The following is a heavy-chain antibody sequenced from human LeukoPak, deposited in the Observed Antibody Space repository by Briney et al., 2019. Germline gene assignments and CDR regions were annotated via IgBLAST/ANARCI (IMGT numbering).Heavy chain of an antibody. D-gene: IGHD2-15*01. J-gene: IGHJ4*02. CDR2: ISSSGSTI. CDR1: GFTFSDYY. Sequence: KPGGSLRLSCAASGFTFSDYYMSWIRQAPGKGLEWVSYISSSGSTIYYTDSVKGRFTISRDNSKNTLYLQMNSLRAEDTAVYYCAKASESLGYCSGGSCRRYFDYWGQGTLVTVSS. CDR3: AKASESLGYCSGGSCRRYFDY. V-gene: IGHV3-11*01.